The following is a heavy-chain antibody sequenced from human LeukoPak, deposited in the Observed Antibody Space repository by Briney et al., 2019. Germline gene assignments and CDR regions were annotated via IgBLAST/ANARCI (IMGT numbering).Heavy chain of an antibody. V-gene: IGHV4-59*01. CDR3: ARGGPGPSYY. J-gene: IGHJ4*02. CDR2: IYYSGST. Sequence: PSEILSLTCTVSGGSISSYYWSWIRQPPGKGLEWIGYIYYSGSTNYNPSLKSRVTISVDTSKNQFSLKLSSVTAADTAVYYCARGGPGPSYYWGQGTLVTVSS. D-gene: IGHD2-8*02. CDR1: GGSISSYY.